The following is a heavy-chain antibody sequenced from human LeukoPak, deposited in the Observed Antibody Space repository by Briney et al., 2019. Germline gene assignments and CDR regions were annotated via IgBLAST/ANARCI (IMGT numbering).Heavy chain of an antibody. V-gene: IGHV4-39*01. CDR2: IYYSGST. J-gene: IGHJ4*02. Sequence: PSETLSLTCTVSVGSISSSSYYWGWIRQPPGKGLECIGSIYYSGSTYYNPSLKSRVTISVDTSKNQFSLKLSSVTAADTAVYYCAIGLDFGFFDYWGQGTLVTVSS. CDR1: VGSISSSSYY. CDR3: AIGLDFGFFDY. D-gene: IGHD1-1*01.